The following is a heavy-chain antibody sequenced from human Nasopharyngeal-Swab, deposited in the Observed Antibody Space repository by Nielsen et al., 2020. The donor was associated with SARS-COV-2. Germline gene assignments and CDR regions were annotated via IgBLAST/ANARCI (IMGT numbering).Heavy chain of an antibody. CDR1: GFTFSSYW. D-gene: IGHD6-6*01. J-gene: IGHJ2*01. Sequence: GESLKISCAASGFTFSSYWMSWVRQAPGKGLEWVANIKQDGSEKYYVDSVKGRFTISRDNAKNSLYLQMNSLRAEDTAVYYCAKEKIAARPYFDLWGRGTLVTVSS. CDR2: IKQDGSEK. V-gene: IGHV3-7*05. CDR3: AKEKIAARPYFDL.